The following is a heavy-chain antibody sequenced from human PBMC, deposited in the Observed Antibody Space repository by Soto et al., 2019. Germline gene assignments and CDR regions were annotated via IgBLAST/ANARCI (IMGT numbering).Heavy chain of an antibody. D-gene: IGHD3-22*01. CDR2: IYHSGST. J-gene: IGHJ6*02. V-gene: IGHV4-30-2*01. Sequence: LSLTCAVSGGSISSGGYSWSWIRQPPGKGLEWIGYIYHSGSTYYNPSLKSRVTISVDRSKNQFSLKLSSVTAADTAVYYCATSSRYYYDSSGYYYYYYGMDVWGQGTTVTVSS. CDR1: GGSISSGGYS. CDR3: ATSSRYYYDSSGYYYYYYGMDV.